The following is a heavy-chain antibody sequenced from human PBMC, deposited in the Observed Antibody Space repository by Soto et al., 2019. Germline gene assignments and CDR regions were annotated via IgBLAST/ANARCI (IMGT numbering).Heavy chain of an antibody. J-gene: IGHJ3*02. CDR3: ATSPILNAFDI. CDR2: IRKDGSKT. Sequence: GGSLRLSCAASGFTFSSDWMTWVRQAPGKGLEWVANIRKDGSKTSYLDSVRGRFTISRDNAQSSLYLQMDSLRAEDTALYFCATSPILNAFDIWGQGTMVTVSS. V-gene: IGHV3-7*05. CDR1: GFTFSSDW. D-gene: IGHD2-21*01.